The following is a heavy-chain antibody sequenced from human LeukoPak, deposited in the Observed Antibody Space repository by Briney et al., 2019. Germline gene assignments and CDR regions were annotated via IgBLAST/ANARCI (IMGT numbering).Heavy chain of an antibody. CDR1: GFPLRSYG. J-gene: IGHJ4*02. D-gene: IGHD3-22*01. CDR3: AKDHYYDSSGPSRDY. Sequence: GGSLRLSCAASGFPLRSYGMSWVRQAPGKGLEWVSGISGSGGSTYYADSVKGRFTISRDNSKNTLYLQMNSLRAEDTAVYYCAKDHYYDSSGPSRDYWGQGTLVTVSS. V-gene: IGHV3-23*01. CDR2: ISGSGGST.